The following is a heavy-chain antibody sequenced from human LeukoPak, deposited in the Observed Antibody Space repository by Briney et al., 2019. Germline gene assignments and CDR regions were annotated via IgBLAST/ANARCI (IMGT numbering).Heavy chain of an antibody. CDR3: TREAASIFGVISGAREFDF. D-gene: IGHD3-3*01. CDR1: GYKFDTYG. V-gene: IGHV1-18*01. J-gene: IGHJ4*02. CDR2: ISGYNDNT. Sequence: ASVKVSCKTSGYKFDTYGITWVRQAPGQGLEWMGWISGYNDNTKYAQNFQDRVSMSTDKSTNSAYMELGSLTSDDTAVYYCTREAASIFGVISGAREFDFWGQGTLVTVSS.